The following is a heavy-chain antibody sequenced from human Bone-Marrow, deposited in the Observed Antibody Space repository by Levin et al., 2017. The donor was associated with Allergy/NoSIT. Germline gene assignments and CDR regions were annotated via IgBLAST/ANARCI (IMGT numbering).Heavy chain of an antibody. V-gene: IGHV1-18*01. CDR2: ISGHNGNT. CDR3: ARVEYHDSSGYYGH. CDR1: GYMFNLYG. J-gene: IGHJ4*02. D-gene: IGHD3-22*01. Sequence: GESLKISCKASGYMFNLYGIAWVRQAPGQGLEWMGWISGHNGNTDYSQNFHGRVTMTIDSPANTGYMEMRDLRSDDTAVYFCARVEYHDSSGYYGHWGQGTLVTVSS.